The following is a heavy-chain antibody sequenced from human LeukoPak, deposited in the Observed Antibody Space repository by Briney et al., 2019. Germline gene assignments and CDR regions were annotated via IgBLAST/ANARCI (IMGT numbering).Heavy chain of an antibody. CDR3: ARGEAGRTEFDY. J-gene: IGHJ4*02. CDR2: ISYDGSNK. V-gene: IGHV3-30-3*01. Sequence: PGRSLRLSCAASGFTFSSYAMHWVRQAPGKGLEWVAVISYDGSNKYYADSVKGRFTISRDNSKNTLYLQMNSLRAEDTAVYYCARGEAGRTEFDYWGQGTLVTVSS. CDR1: GFTFSSYA. D-gene: IGHD2-8*02.